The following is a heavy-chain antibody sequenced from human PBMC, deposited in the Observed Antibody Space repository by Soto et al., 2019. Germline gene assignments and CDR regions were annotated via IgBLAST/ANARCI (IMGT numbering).Heavy chain of an antibody. CDR3: ARVPSPFDFYYAMDV. Sequence: SESLFLTFTVSGDSIGSGKKDWSLIRQSSGKGLERIGYIFSSGTTYYNQSLKSRLTMSLDTSQKQFSLKVNSVTAADTAVSFCARVPSPFDFYYAMDVWGQGTTVGVSS. V-gene: IGHV4-30-4*02. D-gene: IGHD3-16*01. CDR2: IFSSGTT. J-gene: IGHJ6*01. CDR1: GDSIGSGKKD.